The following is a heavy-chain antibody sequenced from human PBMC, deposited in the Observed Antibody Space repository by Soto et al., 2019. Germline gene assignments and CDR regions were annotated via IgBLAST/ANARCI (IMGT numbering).Heavy chain of an antibody. CDR2: ILYDESDQ. Sequence: HPGGSLRLSCSASGFTFGDYTMHWVGQAPGRGLEWVAIILYDESDQYYSDSVKGRFTISRDNSKNTLYLQMHSLTTEDTAVYYCAKDGTHLWSKQYYFDSWGQGALVTVSS. CDR3: AKDGTHLWSKQYYFDS. J-gene: IGHJ4*02. D-gene: IGHD1-26*01. V-gene: IGHV3-30*18. CDR1: GFTFGDYT.